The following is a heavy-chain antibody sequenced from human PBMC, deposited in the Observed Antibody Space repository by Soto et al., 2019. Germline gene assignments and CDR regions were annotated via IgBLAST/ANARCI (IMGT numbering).Heavy chain of an antibody. D-gene: IGHD1-26*01. CDR3: AKDSIFPIVGALDY. Sequence: SGGSLRLSCAASGFTFDDYAMHWFRQAPGKGLEWVSGISWNSGSIGYADSVKGRFTISRDNAKNSLYLQMNSLRAEDTALYYCAKDSIFPIVGALDYWGQGTLVTAPQ. CDR2: ISWNSGSI. CDR1: GFTFDDYA. J-gene: IGHJ4*02. V-gene: IGHV3-9*01.